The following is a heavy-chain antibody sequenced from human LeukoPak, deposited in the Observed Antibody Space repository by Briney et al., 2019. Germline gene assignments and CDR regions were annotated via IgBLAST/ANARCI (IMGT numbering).Heavy chain of an antibody. Sequence: GASVKVSCKASGYTFTDYYIHWVRQAPGQGLEWMGWINPKSGGIDYAQKFQGRVTITADKSTSTAYMELSSLRSEDTAVYYCARANRYSYGGGYFDYWGQGTLVTVSS. CDR1: GYTFTDYY. CDR2: INPKSGGI. CDR3: ARANRYSYGGGYFDY. J-gene: IGHJ4*02. D-gene: IGHD5-18*01. V-gene: IGHV1-2*02.